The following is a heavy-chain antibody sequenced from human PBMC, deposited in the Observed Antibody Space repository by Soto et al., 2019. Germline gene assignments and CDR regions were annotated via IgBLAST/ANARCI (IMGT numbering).Heavy chain of an antibody. J-gene: IGHJ2*01. CDR3: ARDKAGYFDL. CDR2: MNPNSGNT. V-gene: IGHV1-8*01. CDR1: GYSFTSYD. Sequence: QVQLVQSGAEVKKPGASVKVSCKASGYSFTSYDINWVRQATGQGLEWMGWMNPNSGNTGYAQKFQGRVTMTRNTSLSTAYLELTRLRSEDTAVYYCARDKAGYFDLWGRGNLVTVSS.